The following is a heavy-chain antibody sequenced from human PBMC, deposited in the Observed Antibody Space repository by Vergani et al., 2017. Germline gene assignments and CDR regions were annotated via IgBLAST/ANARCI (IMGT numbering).Heavy chain of an antibody. V-gene: IGHV4-34*01. J-gene: IGHJ6*03. CDR1: GGSFSGYY. D-gene: IGHD5-18*01. Sequence: QVQLQQWGAGLLKPSETLSLTCAVYGGSFSGYYWSWIRQPPGKGLEWIGEINHSGSTNYNPSLKSRVTISVDTSKNQFSLKLSSVTAADTAVYYCARGPPQLWPSGYYYYYMDVWGKGTTVTVSS. CDR3: ARGPPQLWPSGYYYYYMDV. CDR2: INHSGST.